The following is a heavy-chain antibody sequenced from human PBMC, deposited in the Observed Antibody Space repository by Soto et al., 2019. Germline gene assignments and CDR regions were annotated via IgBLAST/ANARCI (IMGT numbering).Heavy chain of an antibody. Sequence: PGGSLRLSCAASGVTFRTYGMHWVRQASGKGLEWVAFISDDGSQKYYGDSVKGRFTISRDNSKNTLSLRMISLRTEDTSVYYCAREAPGGWYFFDTWGQRTLVTVSS. CDR2: ISDDGSQK. CDR3: AREAPGGWYFFDT. V-gene: IGHV3-30*03. D-gene: IGHD6-19*01. J-gene: IGHJ4*02. CDR1: GVTFRTYG.